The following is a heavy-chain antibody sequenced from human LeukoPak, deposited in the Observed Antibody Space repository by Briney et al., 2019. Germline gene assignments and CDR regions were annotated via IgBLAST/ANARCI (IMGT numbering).Heavy chain of an antibody. CDR1: GFTLSTYG. Sequence: GGSLRLSCAASGFTLSTYGMHWVRQAPGKGLQWVSFIRYDRTNKYYADSVKGRFTISRDNSKNTLYLQMNSLRAEDTAVYYCARTGLGMYSFDSWGQGTLVTVSS. CDR3: ARTGLGMYSFDS. CDR2: IRYDRTNK. D-gene: IGHD7-27*01. J-gene: IGHJ4*02. V-gene: IGHV3-30*02.